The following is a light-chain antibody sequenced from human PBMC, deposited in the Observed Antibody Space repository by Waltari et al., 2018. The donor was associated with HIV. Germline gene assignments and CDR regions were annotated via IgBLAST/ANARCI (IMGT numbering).Light chain of an antibody. CDR3: AAWDDSLNAWV. CDR1: SSNIGSNI. CDR2: SNN. Sequence: QSVLTQPPSASGTPGQRVSISCYGSSSNIGSNIVNWYQQLPGTAPKLLIYSNNQRPSGVPDRFSGSKSGTSASLAISGLQSEDEADYYCAAWDDSLNAWVFGGGTKLTVL. J-gene: IGLJ3*02. V-gene: IGLV1-44*01.